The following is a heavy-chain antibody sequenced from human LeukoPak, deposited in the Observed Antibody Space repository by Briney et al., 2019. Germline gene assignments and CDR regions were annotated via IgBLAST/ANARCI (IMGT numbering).Heavy chain of an antibody. CDR2: FDPEDGET. Sequence: ASVKVSCKVSRYTLTELSMHWVRQAPGKGLEWMGGFDPEDGETIYAQKFQGRVTMTEDTSTDTAYMELSSLRSEDTAVYYCATSHFCSSTSCYNHYYYYGMDVWGKGTTVTVSS. CDR1: RYTLTELS. CDR3: ATSHFCSSTSCYNHYYYYGMDV. J-gene: IGHJ6*04. V-gene: IGHV1-24*01. D-gene: IGHD2-2*02.